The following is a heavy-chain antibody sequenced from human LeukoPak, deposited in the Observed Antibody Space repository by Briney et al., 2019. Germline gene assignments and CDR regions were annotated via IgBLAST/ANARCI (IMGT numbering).Heavy chain of an antibody. CDR3: VRDLGGRSGH. J-gene: IGHJ4*02. Sequence: GGSLRLSCAASGFTFSSNWMHWVRQAPGKGLVWVSRINEDGSTTNYADSVKGRSTIFRDNAKNTLYLQMNSLRAKDTAVYYCVRDLGGRSGHWGQGTLVTVSS. CDR1: GFTFSSNW. V-gene: IGHV3-74*01. D-gene: IGHD1-26*01. CDR2: INEDGSTT.